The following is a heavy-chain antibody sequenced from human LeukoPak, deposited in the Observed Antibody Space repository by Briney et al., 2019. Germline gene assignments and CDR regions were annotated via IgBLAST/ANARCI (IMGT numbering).Heavy chain of an antibody. V-gene: IGHV4-4*07. CDR1: GGSISSYY. D-gene: IGHD2-2*01. CDR3: ARQYDSYFYYYLDL. CDR2: LYHPDST. Sequence: SETLSLTCTVSGGSISSYYWSWIRQPAGKGLEWIGSLYHPDSTYYNPSLKSRVTMSVDTSRNQFSLKLSFVTAADTAVYYCARQYDSYFYYYLDLWGTGTTVTVSS. J-gene: IGHJ6*03.